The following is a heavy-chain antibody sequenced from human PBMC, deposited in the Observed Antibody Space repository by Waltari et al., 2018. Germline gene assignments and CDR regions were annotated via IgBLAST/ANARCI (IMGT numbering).Heavy chain of an antibody. CDR1: GGSISSSSYY. V-gene: IGHV4-39*07. CDR3: ARVSGGYYTDY. D-gene: IGHD6-25*01. Sequence: QLQLQESGPGLVKPSETLSLTCTVSGGSISSSSYYWGWIRQPPGKGLEWIGSIYYSGSTYYNPSLKSRVTISVDTSKNQFSLKLSSVTAADTAVYYCARVSGGYYTDYWGQGTLVTVSS. J-gene: IGHJ4*02. CDR2: IYYSGST.